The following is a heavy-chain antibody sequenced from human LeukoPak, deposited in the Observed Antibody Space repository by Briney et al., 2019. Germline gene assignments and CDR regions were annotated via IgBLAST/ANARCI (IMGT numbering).Heavy chain of an antibody. J-gene: IGHJ6*03. Sequence: ASVKVSCKASGYSFTEHYIYWVRQATGQGLEWMGWMNPNSGNTGYAQKFQGRVTMTRNTSISTAYMELSSLRSEDTAVYYCARGLKGYYGSGSYNLFYYYYMDVWGKGTTVTISS. D-gene: IGHD3-10*01. CDR1: GYSFTEHY. V-gene: IGHV1-8*01. CDR2: MNPNSGNT. CDR3: ARGLKGYYGSGSYNLFYYYYMDV.